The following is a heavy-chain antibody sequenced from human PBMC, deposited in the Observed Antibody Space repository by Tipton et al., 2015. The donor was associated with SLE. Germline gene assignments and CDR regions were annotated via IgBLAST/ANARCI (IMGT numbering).Heavy chain of an antibody. J-gene: IGHJ4*02. V-gene: IGHV4-39*01. CDR3: ARHPLTETWGFFDY. CDR1: GGSINSNVHY. D-gene: IGHD3-9*01. CDR2: IYYDGTS. Sequence: TLSLTCTVSGGSINSNVHYWGWIRQPPGKGLEWIGSIYYDGTSFYNPSLKSRVTISVDTSKSQFSLNLASVTAADTAVFFCARHPLTETWGFFDYWGPGILVTVS.